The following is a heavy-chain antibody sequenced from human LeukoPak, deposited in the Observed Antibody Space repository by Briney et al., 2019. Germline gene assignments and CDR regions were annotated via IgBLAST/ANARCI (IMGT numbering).Heavy chain of an antibody. CDR3: AKRFDP. CDR2: IPGSGGAA. CDR1: GFTFSSYA. J-gene: IGHJ5*02. Sequence: HSGGSLRLSCEASGFTFSSYAIRWVRQAPGTGLEWVSSIPGSGGAAYYADSVRGRFSISRDSSKNTVYLQMNSLRDEDTAVYYCAKRFDPWGQGTLVTVSS. V-gene: IGHV3-23*01.